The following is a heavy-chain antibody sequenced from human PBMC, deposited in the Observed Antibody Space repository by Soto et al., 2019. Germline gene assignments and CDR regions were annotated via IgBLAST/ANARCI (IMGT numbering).Heavy chain of an antibody. CDR3: AKAPGAQHGYDFFFDY. J-gene: IGHJ4*02. D-gene: IGHD5-12*01. V-gene: IGHV3-30*18. Sequence: QVKVVESGGGVVQPGRTLRLSCITSGFMFNSCDMHWVRQAPGKGLEGVAVVSFDGNKKYYADSVRGRFTISRDNSKNTLYLQMDSLRPEDTAVYYCAKAPGAQHGYDFFFDYWGQGTLVTVSS. CDR2: VSFDGNKK. CDR1: GFMFNSCD.